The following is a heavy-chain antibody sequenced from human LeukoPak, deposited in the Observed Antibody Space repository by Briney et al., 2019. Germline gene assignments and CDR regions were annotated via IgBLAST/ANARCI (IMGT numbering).Heavy chain of an antibody. CDR3: ARDGVVVVPAGLLDP. CDR2: ISYDGSNK. V-gene: IGHV3-30-3*01. CDR1: GFTFSSYA. J-gene: IGHJ5*02. Sequence: GGSLRLSFAASGFTFSSYAMHWVRQAPGKGLEWVAVISYDGSNKYYADSVKGRFTISRDNSKNTLYLQMNSLRAEDTAVYYCARDGVVVVPAGLLDPWGQGTLVTVSS. D-gene: IGHD2-2*01.